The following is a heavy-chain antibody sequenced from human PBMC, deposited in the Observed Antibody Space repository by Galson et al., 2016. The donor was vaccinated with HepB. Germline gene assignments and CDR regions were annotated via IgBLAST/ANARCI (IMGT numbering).Heavy chain of an antibody. Sequence: ETLSLTCTVSGGSISTYYWSWIRQPPGKGLEWIGYIHSDGSTDYNPSLKSRVTLSVDKSKIQFSLKLKSVTAADTAVYFCARRAGYCTTTGCPARFDPWGQGTLVAVSS. D-gene: IGHD2-8*01. CDR1: GGSISTYY. J-gene: IGHJ5*02. CDR3: ARRAGYCTTTGCPARFDP. V-gene: IGHV4-59*01. CDR2: IHSDGST.